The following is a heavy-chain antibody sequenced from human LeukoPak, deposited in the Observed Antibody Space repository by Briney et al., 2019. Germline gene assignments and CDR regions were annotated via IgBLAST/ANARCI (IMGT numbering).Heavy chain of an antibody. J-gene: IGHJ5*02. V-gene: IGHV4-59*01. CDR3: AREAVSGWNGRWFDP. CDR1: GGSMSSYY. CDR2: TFYSGGT. D-gene: IGHD6-19*01. Sequence: KPSETLSLTCTVSGGSMSSYYWSWLRQPPGKGLEWIGYTFYSGGTNYNPSLRSRVAISVDTSKNQFSLELHSVTAADTAVYYCAREAVSGWNGRWFDPWGQGTLVTVSS.